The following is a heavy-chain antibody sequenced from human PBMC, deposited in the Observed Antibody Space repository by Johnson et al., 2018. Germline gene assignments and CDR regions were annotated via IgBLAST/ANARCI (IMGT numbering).Heavy chain of an antibody. CDR2: MNPKSGNT. D-gene: IGHD1-26*01. J-gene: IGHJ4*02. CDR1: GYTFTNYD. Sequence: QVQLVQSGAEVTKPGASVKVSCKASGYTFTNYDINWVRQATGQGLEWMGWMNPKSGNTGYAQKFQGRVTMTRDTSTSTAYMELSSLRPEDTAVYYCAKWEGGNSGDFDYWGQGTLVTVSS. V-gene: IGHV1-8*01. CDR3: AKWEGGNSGDFDY.